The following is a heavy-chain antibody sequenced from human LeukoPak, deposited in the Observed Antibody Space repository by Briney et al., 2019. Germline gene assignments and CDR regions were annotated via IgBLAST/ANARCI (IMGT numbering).Heavy chain of an antibody. CDR1: GGSISSYY. Sequence: PSETLSLTCTVSGGSISSYYWSWIRQPPGKGLEWIGYIYYSGSTNYNPSLKSRVTISVDTSKNQFSLKLSSVTAADTAVYYCAGHHPRNTVDFWGQGTLVTVS. CDR2: IYYSGST. D-gene: IGHD2-8*02. CDR3: AGHHPRNTVDF. V-gene: IGHV4-59*08. J-gene: IGHJ4*02.